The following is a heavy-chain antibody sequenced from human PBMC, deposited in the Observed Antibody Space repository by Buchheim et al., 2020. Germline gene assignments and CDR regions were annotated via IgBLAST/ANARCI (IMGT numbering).Heavy chain of an antibody. J-gene: IGHJ5*02. Sequence: QVQLQQWGAGLLKPSETLSLTCAVYGGSFSNYYWNWIRQPPGKGLEWIGEINHSGSTNYNPSLKSRVTISVDTSKNQFSLKLSSVTAADTAVYYCATVEIVVVPAAILVFDPWGQGTL. CDR1: GGSFSNYY. CDR3: ATVEIVVVPAAILVFDP. D-gene: IGHD2-2*03. V-gene: IGHV4-34*01. CDR2: INHSGST.